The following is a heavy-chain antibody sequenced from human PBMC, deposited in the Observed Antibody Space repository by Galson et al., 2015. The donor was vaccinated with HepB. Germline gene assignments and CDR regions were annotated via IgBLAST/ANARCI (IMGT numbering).Heavy chain of an antibody. V-gene: IGHV2-5*02. CDR1: GFSLSTSEVG. Sequence: PALVKPTQTLTLTCTFSGFSLSTSEVGVGWIRQPPGKALEWLALIYWDNDRRYSPSLKSRLSIIKDTSKNQVVLTMTNMDPVDTATYYCADRRVYSSSWLNNWCDPWGQGALVPVSS. J-gene: IGHJ5*02. CDR3: ADRRVYSSSWLNNWCDP. CDR2: IYWDNDR. D-gene: IGHD6-13*01.